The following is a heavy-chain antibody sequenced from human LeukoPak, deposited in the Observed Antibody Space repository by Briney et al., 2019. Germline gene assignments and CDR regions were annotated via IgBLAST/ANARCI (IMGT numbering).Heavy chain of an antibody. D-gene: IGHD3-10*01. V-gene: IGHV3-66*01. J-gene: IGHJ4*02. CDR3: ASILRSSSGYYFDY. Sequence: PGGSLRLSCAASGFTVSTNYMSWVRQAPGKGLEWVSVIYSGDTTFYADSVRGEFTISIDNSKNTLYLQMNSLRAEDTAVYYCASILRSSSGYYFDYWGQGTLVTVSS. CDR2: IYSGDTT. CDR1: GFTVSTNY.